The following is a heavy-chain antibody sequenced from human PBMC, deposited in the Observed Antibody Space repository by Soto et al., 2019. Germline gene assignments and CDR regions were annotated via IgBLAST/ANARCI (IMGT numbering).Heavy chain of an antibody. CDR3: ARGVGYCSGGSCYLDS. Sequence: EVQLVESGGGLVQPGGSLRLSCAASGFTFSSYNMNWVRQAPGKGLEWVSYISSSSTTIHYGDSVKGRFTISRDNAKNSLYRQMNSRRAEDTAVYYCARGVGYCSGGSCYLDSWGQGTLVTVSS. J-gene: IGHJ4*02. CDR1: GFTFSSYN. D-gene: IGHD2-15*01. V-gene: IGHV3-48*01. CDR2: ISSSSTTI.